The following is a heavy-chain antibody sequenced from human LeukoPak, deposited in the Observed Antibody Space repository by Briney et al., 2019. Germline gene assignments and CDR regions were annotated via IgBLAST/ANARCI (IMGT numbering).Heavy chain of an antibody. V-gene: IGHV1-69*06. Sequence: SVKVSCKASGGTFSSYAISWVRQAPGQGLEWMGGIIPIFGTANYAQKFQGRVTMTEDTSTDTAYMELSSLKSEDTAVYYCTTWSRPGGYFRGWYLDLWGRGTLVTVSS. CDR2: IIPIFGTA. J-gene: IGHJ2*01. CDR1: GGTFSSYA. CDR3: TTWSRPGGYFRGWYLDL. D-gene: IGHD3-22*01.